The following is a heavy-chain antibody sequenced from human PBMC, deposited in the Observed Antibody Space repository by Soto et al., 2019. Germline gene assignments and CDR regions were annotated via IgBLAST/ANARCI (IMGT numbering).Heavy chain of an antibody. CDR1: GFTFSSYP. D-gene: IGHD4-4*01. CDR3: AKYRWGATTVTSIN. Sequence: EVQLLESGGDLVEPGGSLRLSCVGSGFTFSSYPMNWVRQAPGKGLEWVSAISGTSDMIYYGNSVTGPFTISRDNSKNPLYPLVRSLRVADPAIYYCAKYRWGATTVTSINWGRGTLVTVSS. CDR2: ISGTSDMI. V-gene: IGHV3-23*01. J-gene: IGHJ1*01.